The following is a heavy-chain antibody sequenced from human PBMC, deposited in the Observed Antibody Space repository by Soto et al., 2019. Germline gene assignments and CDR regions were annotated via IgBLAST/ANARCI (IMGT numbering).Heavy chain of an antibody. J-gene: IGHJ4*02. V-gene: IGHV3-64*01. D-gene: IGHD2-15*01. CDR1: GFTFSTYT. Sequence: GGSLRLSCAASGFTFSTYTMHWVRQAPGKGLEYVSSVSSNGGSTDYASSVKGRFTISRDNSKNTLYLQMGSLRAEDMAVYYCARVRGYCSGGSCLNYFDYWGQGTLVTVSS. CDR3: ARVRGYCSGGSCLNYFDY. CDR2: VSSNGGST.